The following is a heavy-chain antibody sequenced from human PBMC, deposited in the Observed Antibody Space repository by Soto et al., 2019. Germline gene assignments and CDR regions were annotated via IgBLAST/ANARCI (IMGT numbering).Heavy chain of an antibody. CDR1: GFSLSTSGVG. Sequence: QITLKESGPTLVKPTQTLTLTCTFSGFSLSTSGVGVGWIRQPPGKALEWLALIYWDDDKRYSPSLKSRLTITKDTSKNQVVLTMTNMDPVDTATYYSAHRAYYDFWSGYYFGAFDIWGQGTMVTVSS. V-gene: IGHV2-5*02. CDR2: IYWDDDK. CDR3: AHRAYYDFWSGYYFGAFDI. D-gene: IGHD3-3*01. J-gene: IGHJ3*02.